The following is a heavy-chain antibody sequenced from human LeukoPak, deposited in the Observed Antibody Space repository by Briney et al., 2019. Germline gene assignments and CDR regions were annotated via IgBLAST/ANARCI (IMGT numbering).Heavy chain of an antibody. D-gene: IGHD1-7*01. CDR2: ISAYNGNT. CDR3: AREENWNYGPFDP. J-gene: IGHJ5*02. Sequence: GASVKVSCKASGYTFTSYGISWVRQAPGQGLEWMGWISAYNGNTNYAQKLQGRVTITTDESTSTAYMELSSLRSEDTAVYYCAREENWNYGPFDPWGQGTLVTVSS. V-gene: IGHV1-18*01. CDR1: GYTFTSYG.